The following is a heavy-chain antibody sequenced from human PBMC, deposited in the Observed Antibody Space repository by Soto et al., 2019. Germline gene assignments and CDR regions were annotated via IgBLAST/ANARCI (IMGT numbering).Heavy chain of an antibody. Sequence: SETLSLTCTVSGGSSISYYWSWIRQPPGKGLEWIGYIYYSGSTNYNPSLKSRVTISVDTSKNQFSLKLSSVTAADTAVYYCTRDAPLWFGELSQWGQGTLVTVSS. CDR2: IYYSGST. CDR3: TRDAPLWFGELSQ. V-gene: IGHV4-59*12. J-gene: IGHJ4*02. CDR1: GGSSISYY. D-gene: IGHD3-10*01.